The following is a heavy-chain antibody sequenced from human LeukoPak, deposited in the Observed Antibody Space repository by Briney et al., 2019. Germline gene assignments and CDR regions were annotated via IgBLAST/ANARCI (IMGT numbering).Heavy chain of an antibody. D-gene: IGHD1-26*01. CDR2: IYTNGNT. J-gene: IGHJ4*02. V-gene: IGHV4-61*02. CDR1: GGSISSGSYY. CDR3: ARAWSTSGSYIDY. Sequence: SQTLSLTCTVSGGSISSGSYYWSWIRQPAGKGLEWIGRIYTNGNTNYNPSLKSRVTMSVDTSKNQFYLKLSSVTAADTAVYYCARAWSTSGSYIDYWGQGTLVTVSS.